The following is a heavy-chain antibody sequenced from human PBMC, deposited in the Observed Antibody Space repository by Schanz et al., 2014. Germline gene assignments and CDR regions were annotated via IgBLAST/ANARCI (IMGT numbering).Heavy chain of an antibody. CDR2: INPNTGGT. CDR1: GYTFTSYS. J-gene: IGHJ6*02. V-gene: IGHV1-2*04. D-gene: IGHD3-22*01. Sequence: QVQLVQSGAEVKKPGASVKVSCKASGYTFTSYSMHWVRQAPGQGLEWMGWINPNTGGTNVAQKFQGWVTVTRDTSISTVYMALSRVTYEDTAVYYCARDDRAYYYGMDVWGQGTTVTVSS. CDR3: ARDDRAYYYGMDV.